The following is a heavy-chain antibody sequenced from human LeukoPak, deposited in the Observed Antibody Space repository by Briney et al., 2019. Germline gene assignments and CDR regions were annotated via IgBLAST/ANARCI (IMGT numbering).Heavy chain of an antibody. V-gene: IGHV4-59*08. CDR3: AGLWFGESPVDY. CDR1: GGSISSYY. CDR2: IYYSGST. J-gene: IGHJ4*02. D-gene: IGHD3-10*01. Sequence: PSETLSLTCTVSGGSISSYYWSWVRQPPGKGLEWIGYIYYSGSTNYNPSLKSRVTISVDTSKNQFSLKLSYVTAADTAVYYCAGLWFGESPVDYWGQGTLVTVSS.